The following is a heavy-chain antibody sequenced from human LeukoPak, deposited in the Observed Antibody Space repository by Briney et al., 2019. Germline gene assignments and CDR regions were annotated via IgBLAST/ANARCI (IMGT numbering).Heavy chain of an antibody. D-gene: IGHD2-2*01. Sequence: SETLSLTCAVYCGSFSGYYWSWIRQPPAKGLYWIGEINHSGSTNYNPSLKSRVTISVDTSKNQFSLKLSSVTAADTAVYYCARCPQPVRVYYFDYWGQGTLVTVSS. V-gene: IGHV4-34*01. CDR1: CGSFSGYY. CDR3: ARCPQPVRVYYFDY. CDR2: INHSGST. J-gene: IGHJ4*02.